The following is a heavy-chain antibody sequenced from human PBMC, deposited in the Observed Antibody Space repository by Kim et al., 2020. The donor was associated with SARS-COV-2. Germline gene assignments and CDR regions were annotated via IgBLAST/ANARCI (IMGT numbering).Heavy chain of an antibody. CDR2: INSDGSST. CDR1: GFTFSSYW. D-gene: IGHD4-4*01. J-gene: IGHJ4*02. CDR3: ATVYSNYEDYFDY. Sequence: GGSLRLSCAASGFTFSSYWMHWVRQAPGKGLVWVSRINSDGSSTSYADSVKDRFTISRDNAKNTLYLQMNSLRAEDTAVYYCATVYSNYEDYFDYWGQGTLVTVSS. V-gene: IGHV3-74*01.